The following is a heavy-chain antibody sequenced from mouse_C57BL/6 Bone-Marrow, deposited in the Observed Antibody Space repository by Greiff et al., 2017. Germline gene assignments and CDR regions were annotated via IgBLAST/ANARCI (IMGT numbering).Heavy chain of an antibody. J-gene: IGHJ2*01. Sequence: VQLQQSGPELVKPGASVKISCKASGYTFTDYYMNWVKQSHGKSLEWIGDINPNNGGTSYNQKFKGKATLTVDKSSSTAYMELRSLTSEDSAVYYCARVYKGGYFDYWGQGTTLTVSS. CDR1: GYTFTDYY. D-gene: IGHD1-3*01. CDR3: ARVYKGGYFDY. CDR2: INPNNGGT. V-gene: IGHV1-26*01.